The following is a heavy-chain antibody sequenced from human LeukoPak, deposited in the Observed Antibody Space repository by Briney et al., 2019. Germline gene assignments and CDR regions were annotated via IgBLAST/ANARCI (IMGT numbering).Heavy chain of an antibody. CDR2: IIPIFGTA. CDR3: AREGSTTGWFDP. J-gene: IGHJ5*02. V-gene: IGHV1-69*05. CDR1: GGTFTSYA. Sequence: SVKVSCKASGGTFTSYAISWVRQAPGQGLEWMGGIIPIFGTANYAQKFQGRVTITTDESTSTAYMELSSLRSEDTAVYYCAREGSTTGWFDPWGQGTLVTVSS. D-gene: IGHD2-2*01.